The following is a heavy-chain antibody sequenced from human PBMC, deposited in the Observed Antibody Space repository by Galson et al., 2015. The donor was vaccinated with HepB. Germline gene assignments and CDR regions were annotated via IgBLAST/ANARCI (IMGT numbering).Heavy chain of an antibody. V-gene: IGHV3-33*01. D-gene: IGHD2-21*01. Sequence: SLRLSCAASGLTFRSSAMHWVRQAPGKGLEWLAVIQHVGSPIRYADSVKGRFTVSRDNSKNTLYLEMNNLRAEDTAVYYCARETSRIVFHAFDIWGQGTMVTVSS. J-gene: IGHJ3*02. CDR1: GLTFRSSA. CDR2: IQHVGSPI. CDR3: ARETSRIVFHAFDI.